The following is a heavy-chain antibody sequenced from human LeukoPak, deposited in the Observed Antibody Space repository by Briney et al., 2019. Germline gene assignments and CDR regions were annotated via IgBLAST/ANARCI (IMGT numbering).Heavy chain of an antibody. CDR3: ARVSRSRYCSGGSCYLSPDWFDP. D-gene: IGHD2-15*01. CDR2: ISSSSSTI. V-gene: IGHV3-48*04. J-gene: IGHJ5*02. Sequence: GGSLRLSCAASGFTFSSYSMNWVRQAPGKGLEWVSYISSSSSTIYYADSVKGRFTISRDNAKNSLYLQMNSLRAEDTAVYYCARVSRSRYCSGGSCYLSPDWFDPWGQGTLVTVSS. CDR1: GFTFSSYS.